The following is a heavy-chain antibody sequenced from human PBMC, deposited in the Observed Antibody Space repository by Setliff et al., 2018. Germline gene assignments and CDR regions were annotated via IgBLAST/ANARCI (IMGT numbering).Heavy chain of an antibody. CDR2: ISPDGTIT. D-gene: IGHD7-27*01. CDR1: GFTFRKYW. J-gene: IGHJ6*03. V-gene: IGHV3-74*01. Sequence: RLSCGASGFTFRKYWMYWVRQVPGKGLVWVSRISPDGTITNYADPVKGRFTISRDNAKNTLYLQMNSLRGEDTAVYFCASIDWGENFYNTDVWGKGTTVTVSS. CDR3: ASIDWGENFYNTDV.